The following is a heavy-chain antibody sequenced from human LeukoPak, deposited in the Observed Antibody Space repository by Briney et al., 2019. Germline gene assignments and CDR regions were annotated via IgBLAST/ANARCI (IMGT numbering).Heavy chain of an antibody. D-gene: IGHD1-26*01. V-gene: IGHV1-2*02. CDR1: GYTFTGYY. CDR3: ASPGELLRAAGAFDI. CDR2: INPNSGGT. J-gene: IGHJ3*02. Sequence: GASVKVSCKASGYTFTGYYMHWVRQAPGQGLEWMGWINPNSGGTNYAQKFQGRVTTTRDTSISTAYMELSRLRSDDTAVYYCASPGELLRAAGAFDIWGQGTMVTVSS.